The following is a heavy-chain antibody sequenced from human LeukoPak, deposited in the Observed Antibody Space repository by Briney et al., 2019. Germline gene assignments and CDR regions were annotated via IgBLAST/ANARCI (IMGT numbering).Heavy chain of an antibody. Sequence: GGSLRLSCAASGFTFSSYAMHWVRQAPGKGLEWVAVISYDGSHKYYADSVKGRFTISRDNSKNTLYLQMNSLRAEDTAVYYCAREVRDAFDIWGQGTIVTVSS. CDR3: AREVRDAFDI. CDR2: ISYDGSHK. CDR1: GFTFSSYA. V-gene: IGHV3-30*04. J-gene: IGHJ3*02.